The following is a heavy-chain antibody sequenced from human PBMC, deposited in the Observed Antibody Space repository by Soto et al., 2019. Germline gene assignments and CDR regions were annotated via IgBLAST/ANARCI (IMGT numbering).Heavy chain of an antibody. D-gene: IGHD3-10*01. Sequence: PSETLSLTCTVSGGSISSYYWSWIRQPPGKGLEWIGYIYYSGSTNYNPSLKSRVTISVDTSKNQFSLKLSSVTAADTAVYYCARDLVYYYGSVKPGGIWFDPWGQGTLVTVSS. CDR3: ARDLVYYYGSVKPGGIWFDP. V-gene: IGHV4-59*01. J-gene: IGHJ5*02. CDR2: IYYSGST. CDR1: GGSISSYY.